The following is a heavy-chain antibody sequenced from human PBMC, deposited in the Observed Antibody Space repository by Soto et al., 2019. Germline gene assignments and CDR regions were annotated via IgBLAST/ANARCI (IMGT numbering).Heavy chain of an antibody. J-gene: IGHJ6*03. CDR1: GFTFSSYG. CDR2: IWYDGSNK. V-gene: IGHV3-33*01. D-gene: IGHD2-21*01. Sequence: GGSLRLSCAASGFTFSSYGMHWVRQAPGKGLEWVAVIWYDGSNKYYADSVKGRFTISRDNSKNTLYLQMNSLRAEDTAVYYCATAGDWDYYYYYMDVWGKGTTVTVSS. CDR3: ATAGDWDYYYYYMDV.